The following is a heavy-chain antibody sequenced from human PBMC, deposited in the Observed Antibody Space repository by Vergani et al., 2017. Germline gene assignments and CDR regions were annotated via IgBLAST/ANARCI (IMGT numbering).Heavy chain of an antibody. CDR2: IYYSGST. D-gene: IGHD2-2*01. J-gene: IGHJ1*01. CDR1: GGSISSYY. V-gene: IGHV4-59*08. Sequence: QVQLQESGPGLVKPSETLSLTCTVSGGSISSYYWSWIRQPPGKGLEWIGYIYYSGSTNYNPSLKSRVTISVDTSKNQFSLKLSSVTAADTAVYYCARGRLGYCSSTSCPGDDEYFQHWGQGTLVTVSS. CDR3: ARGRLGYCSSTSCPGDDEYFQH.